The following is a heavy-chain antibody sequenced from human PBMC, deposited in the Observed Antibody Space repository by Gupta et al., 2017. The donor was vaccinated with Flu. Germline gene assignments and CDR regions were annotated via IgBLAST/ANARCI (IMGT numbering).Heavy chain of an antibody. Sequence: GSEKNHVDSVKGRFTIFRDNAKNSLFLQMNSLRAEDTAVYYCARGRRVASAYIWFDPWGPGTLVTVSP. D-gene: IGHD5-18*01. CDR2: GSEK. CDR3: ARGRRVASAYIWFDP. V-gene: IGHV3-7*01. J-gene: IGHJ5*02.